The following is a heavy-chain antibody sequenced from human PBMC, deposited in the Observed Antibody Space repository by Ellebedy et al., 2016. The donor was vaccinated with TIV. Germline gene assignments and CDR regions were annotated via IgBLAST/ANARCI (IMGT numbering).Heavy chain of an antibody. CDR3: ARHGEYDILTGHLNFDY. CDR1: GYSFTSYW. CDR2: IYPGDSDT. Sequence: GESLKISCTGSGYSFTSYWNGWVRQMPGKGLEWMGIIYPGDSDTRYSPSFQGQVAISADESISTAFLQWSRLKASDTAMYYCARHGEYDILTGHLNFDYWGQGTLLTVSS. V-gene: IGHV5-51*01. D-gene: IGHD3-9*01. J-gene: IGHJ4*02.